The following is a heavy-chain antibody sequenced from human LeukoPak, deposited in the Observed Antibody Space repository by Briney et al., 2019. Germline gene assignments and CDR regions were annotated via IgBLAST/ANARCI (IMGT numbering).Heavy chain of an antibody. D-gene: IGHD2-15*01. J-gene: IGHJ6*03. CDR1: GFTFSSYS. Sequence: GGSLRLSCAASGFTFSSYSMNWVRQAPGKGLEWVSYISSSSSTIYYADSVKGRFTISRDNAKNSLYLQMNSLRAEDTAVYYCARGGSPWDYYYYMDVWGKGTTVTVSS. CDR2: ISSSSSTI. CDR3: ARGGSPWDYYYYMDV. V-gene: IGHV3-48*01.